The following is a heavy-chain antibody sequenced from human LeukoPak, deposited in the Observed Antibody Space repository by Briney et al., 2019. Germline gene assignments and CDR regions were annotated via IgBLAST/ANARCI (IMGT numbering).Heavy chain of an antibody. D-gene: IGHD6-19*01. CDR1: GGSISSYY. J-gene: IGHJ4*02. CDR3: ARDQRSGWFFFDY. V-gene: IGHV4-59*01. Sequence: SETLSLTCTVSGGSISSYYWSWIRQPPGKGLEWIGYIYYSGSTNYNPSLKSRVTISVDTSKNQFPLKLSSVTAADTAVYYCARDQRSGWFFFDYWGQGNLVTVSS. CDR2: IYYSGST.